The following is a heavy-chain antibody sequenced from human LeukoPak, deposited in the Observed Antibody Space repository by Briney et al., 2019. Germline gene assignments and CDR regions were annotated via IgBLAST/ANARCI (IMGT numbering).Heavy chain of an antibody. V-gene: IGHV3-53*01. CDR2: IYSAGST. J-gene: IGHJ4*02. Sequence: GGSLRLSCTVSGFTVSSNSMSWVRQAPGKGLEWVSFIYSAGSTHYSDSVKGRFTISIDNSKNTLYLQMNSLRAEDTAVYYCARRAGAYTHPYDYWGQGTLVTASS. D-gene: IGHD3-16*01. CDR3: ARRAGAYTHPYDY. CDR1: GFTVSSNS.